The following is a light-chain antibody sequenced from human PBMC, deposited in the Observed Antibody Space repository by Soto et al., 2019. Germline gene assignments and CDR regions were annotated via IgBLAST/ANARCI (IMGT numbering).Light chain of an antibody. CDR2: GVS. V-gene: IGKV3-20*01. CDR3: QQYAPLNT. Sequence: IVLTQSPGTLSLQKGERAALSCRASQSVTYRYLAWYQQKPGQAPRHLIYGVSKRATGIPDRFSGSGSGTDFTLTISRLEPEDFAVYYCQQYAPLNTFCHVRRLENK. J-gene: IGKJ5*01. CDR1: QSVTYRY.